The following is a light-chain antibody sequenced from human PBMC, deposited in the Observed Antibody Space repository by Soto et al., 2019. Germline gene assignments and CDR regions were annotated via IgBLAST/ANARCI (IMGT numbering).Light chain of an antibody. CDR2: AAS. CDR3: QQANSFPIT. CDR1: QGISNS. Sequence: DIQMTQSPSSVSASVGDRVTITCRASQGISNSLAWYQQKPGKAPKLLIYAASSLQSGVPSRFGGSGSGTDFTLTIDSLQPEDFATYFCQQANSFPITFGRATRLEMK. V-gene: IGKV1D-12*01. J-gene: IGKJ5*01.